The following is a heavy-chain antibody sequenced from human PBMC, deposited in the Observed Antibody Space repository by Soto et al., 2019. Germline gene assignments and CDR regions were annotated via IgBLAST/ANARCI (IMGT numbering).Heavy chain of an antibody. CDR3: ACGYYSYFDY. D-gene: IGHD3-3*01. CDR1: GLTFSGYW. J-gene: IGHJ4*02. V-gene: IGHV3-74*01. CDR2: INSDGSST. Sequence: EVQLVESGGGLVQPGGSLRLSCAASGLTFSGYWMHWVRQVPGKGLVWVSRINSDGSSTNYADFVKGRFTISRDNAKNTLYLQMNRLRAEDTAVYYCACGYYSYFDYWGQGTLVTVSS.